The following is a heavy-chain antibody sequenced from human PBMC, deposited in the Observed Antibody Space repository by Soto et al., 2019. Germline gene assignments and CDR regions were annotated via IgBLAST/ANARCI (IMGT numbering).Heavy chain of an antibody. D-gene: IGHD6-19*01. CDR3: AKTGSGPHFDY. J-gene: IGHJ4*02. Sequence: SGFTFSDYYIHWVRQAPGKGLEWVSGLGNSGANTYYADSVKGRFTISRDNSKNTLFFQMNSLRAEDTAVYYCAKTGSGPHFDYWGQGTLVTVSS. V-gene: IGHV3-23*01. CDR1: GFTFSDYY. CDR2: LGNSGANT.